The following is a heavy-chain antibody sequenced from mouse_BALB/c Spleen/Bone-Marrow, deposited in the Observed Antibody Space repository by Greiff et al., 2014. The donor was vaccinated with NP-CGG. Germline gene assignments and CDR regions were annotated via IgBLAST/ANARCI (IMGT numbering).Heavy chain of an antibody. CDR2: IYPSDSYT. Sequence: VQLQQSGAELVRPGASVKLSCKASGYTFTSYWINWVKQRPGQGLEWIGNIYPSDSYTNYNQKFKDKATLTVDKSSSTAYMQLSSPTSEDSAVYYCTRDGSPFPYWGQGTLVTVSA. V-gene: IGHV1-69*02. D-gene: IGHD2-3*01. CDR3: TRDGSPFPY. J-gene: IGHJ3*01. CDR1: GYTFTSYW.